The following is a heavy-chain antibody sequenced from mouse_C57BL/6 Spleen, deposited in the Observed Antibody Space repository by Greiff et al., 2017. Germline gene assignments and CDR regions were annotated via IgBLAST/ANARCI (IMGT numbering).Heavy chain of an antibody. CDR3: ARRGLLSYFDD. CDR2: IDPSDSYT. Sequence: QVQLQQPGAELVKPGASVKLSCKASGYTFTSYWMQWVKQRPGQGLEWIGEIDPSDSYTNYNQKFKGKATLTVDTSSSTAYMQLSSLTSEDTAVYYCARRGLLSYFDDWGQGTTLTVSS. CDR1: GYTFTSYW. D-gene: IGHD2-13*01. J-gene: IGHJ2*01. V-gene: IGHV1-50*01.